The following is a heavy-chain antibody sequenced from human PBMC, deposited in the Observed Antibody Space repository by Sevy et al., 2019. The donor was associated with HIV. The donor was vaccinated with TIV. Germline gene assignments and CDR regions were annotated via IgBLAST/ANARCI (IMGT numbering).Heavy chain of an antibody. V-gene: IGHV3-13*05. J-gene: IGHJ6*02. CDR2: IGTAGDP. CDR1: GFTFSSYD. Sequence: GGSLRLSCAASGFTFSSYDMHWVRQATGKGLEWVSAIGTAGDPYYPGSVKGRFTISRENAKNSLYLQMNSLGAGDTAVYYCARERHCSSTSCYNYGMDVWGQGTTVTVSS. D-gene: IGHD2-2*02. CDR3: ARERHCSSTSCYNYGMDV.